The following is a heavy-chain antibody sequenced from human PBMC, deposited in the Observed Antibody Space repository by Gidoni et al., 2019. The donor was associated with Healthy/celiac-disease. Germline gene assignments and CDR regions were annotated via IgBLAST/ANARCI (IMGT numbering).Heavy chain of an antibody. CDR3: AREGGLSGYDNECPIDY. J-gene: IGHJ4*02. V-gene: IGHV1-46*01. D-gene: IGHD5-12*01. CDR2: INPSGGST. CDR1: GYTFTSYY. Sequence: QVQLVQSGAEMKKPGASVTVSCKASGYTFTSYYMTWVRQAPGQGLEWMGIINPSGGSTSYVQKFQGRVTMTRDTYTSTVYMELSRLRYEDTAVYYCAREGGLSGYDNECPIDYWGQGTLVTVSS.